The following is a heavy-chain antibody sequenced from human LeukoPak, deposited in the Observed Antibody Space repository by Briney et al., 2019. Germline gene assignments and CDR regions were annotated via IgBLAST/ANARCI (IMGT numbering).Heavy chain of an antibody. CDR3: AAGGPNYYPSGNYWVY. Sequence: GGSLRLSCAASGFTFSTYGMHWVRQAPGKGLEWVAFIRFDGSNKYFADSVKGRFTISRNNSKNTLYLQMNSLRAEDTAVYYCAAGGPNYYPSGNYWVYWGQGTLVTVST. CDR1: GFTFSTYG. V-gene: IGHV3-30*02. CDR2: IRFDGSNK. D-gene: IGHD3-10*01. J-gene: IGHJ4*02.